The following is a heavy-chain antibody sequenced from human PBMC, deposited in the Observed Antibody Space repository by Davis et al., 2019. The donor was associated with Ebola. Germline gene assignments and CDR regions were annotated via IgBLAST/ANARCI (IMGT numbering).Heavy chain of an antibody. CDR2: IKQDGSEK. D-gene: IGHD3-3*01. CDR1: GFTFSSYW. V-gene: IGHV3-7*01. CDR3: TKGGSRRFLEWLKPLPGFYGMDV. Sequence: GESLKISCAASGFTFSSYWMSWVRQAPGKGLEWVANIKQDGSEKYYVDSVKGRFTMSRDNAKNSLYLQMNSLRAEDTAVYYCTKGGSRRFLEWLKPLPGFYGMDVWGQGTTVTVSS. J-gene: IGHJ6*02.